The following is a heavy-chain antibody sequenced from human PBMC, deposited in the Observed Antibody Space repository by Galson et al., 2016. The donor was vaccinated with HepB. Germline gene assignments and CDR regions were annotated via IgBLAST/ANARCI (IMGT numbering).Heavy chain of an antibody. CDR2: IYSGGST. CDR3: ARSWYSSSWYEG. J-gene: IGHJ4*02. Sequence: SLRLSCAASGFTVSSNYMNWVRQAPGKGLEWVSVIYSGGSTYYADSVKGRFTISRANSKNTLYLQMNSLRAEDTAVYYCARSWYSSSWYEGWGQGTLVTVSS. D-gene: IGHD6-13*01. V-gene: IGHV3-53*01. CDR1: GFTVSSNY.